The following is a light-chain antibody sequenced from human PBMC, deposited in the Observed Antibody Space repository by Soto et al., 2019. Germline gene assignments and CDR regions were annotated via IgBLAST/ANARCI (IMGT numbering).Light chain of an antibody. Sequence: QSALTQPASVSGSPGQSITISCTGTSSDVGSYNLVSWYQHHPGKAPKLMIYEGSKRPSGVSNRFSGSKSGNTASLTISGLQAEDEADYYSCSYVGSSTWVFGGGTKLTVL. CDR2: EGS. V-gene: IGLV2-23*01. CDR3: CSYVGSSTWV. CDR1: SSDVGSYNL. J-gene: IGLJ3*02.